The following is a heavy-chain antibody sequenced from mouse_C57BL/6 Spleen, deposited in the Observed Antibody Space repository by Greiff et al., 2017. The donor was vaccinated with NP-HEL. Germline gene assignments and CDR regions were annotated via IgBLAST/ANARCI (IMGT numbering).Heavy chain of an antibody. J-gene: IGHJ2*01. CDR3: ARGGYYYGSSYDFDY. CDR2: IYPGDGDT. CDR1: GYAFSSYW. Sequence: VQLQQSGAELVKPGASVKISCKASGYAFSSYWMNWVKQRPGKGLEWIGQIYPGDGDTNYNGKFKGKATLTADKSSSTAYRQLSSLTSEDSAVYFCARGGYYYGSSYDFDYWGQGTTLTVSS. V-gene: IGHV1-80*01. D-gene: IGHD1-1*01.